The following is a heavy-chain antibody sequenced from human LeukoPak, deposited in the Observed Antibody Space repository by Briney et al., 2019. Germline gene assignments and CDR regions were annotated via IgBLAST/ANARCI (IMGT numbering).Heavy chain of an antibody. CDR2: IYSGGAI. D-gene: IGHD1-14*01. CDR1: GFAVGSNY. Sequence: PGGSLRLSCVASGFAVGSNYMSWVRQAPGKGLEWVSLIYSGGAIRYADSVKGRFTISRDRSKNTLFLQMNDLTVEDTARYYCARRPGNWGQGILVTVSS. CDR3: ARRPGN. J-gene: IGHJ4*02. V-gene: IGHV3-53*01.